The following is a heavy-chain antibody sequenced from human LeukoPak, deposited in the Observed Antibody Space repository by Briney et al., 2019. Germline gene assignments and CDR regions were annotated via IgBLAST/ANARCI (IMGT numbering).Heavy chain of an antibody. Sequence: GESLKISCKGSGYSFTSYWIGWVRQMPGKGLEWMGIIYPGDSDTRNSPSFQGQVTISADKSISTAYLQWSSLKASDTAMYYCARQSMVRGAPRYFDYWGQGTLVTVS. CDR1: GYSFTSYW. J-gene: IGHJ4*02. D-gene: IGHD3-10*01. CDR2: IYPGDSDT. CDR3: ARQSMVRGAPRYFDY. V-gene: IGHV5-51*01.